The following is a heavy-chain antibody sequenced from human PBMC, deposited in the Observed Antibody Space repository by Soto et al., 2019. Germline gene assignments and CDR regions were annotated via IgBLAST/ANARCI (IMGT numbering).Heavy chain of an antibody. Sequence: EVQLVESGGGLVKPGGSLRLSCAASGFTFSSYSMNWVRQAPGKGLEWVSSISSSSSYIYYADSVKGRFTISRDNAKNSLYLQMHSLRAEDTAVYYCAREGMLVPAAMWYYYYGMDVWGQGTTVTVSS. CDR3: AREGMLVPAAMWYYYYGMDV. D-gene: IGHD2-2*01. V-gene: IGHV3-21*01. CDR2: ISSSSSYI. J-gene: IGHJ6*02. CDR1: GFTFSSYS.